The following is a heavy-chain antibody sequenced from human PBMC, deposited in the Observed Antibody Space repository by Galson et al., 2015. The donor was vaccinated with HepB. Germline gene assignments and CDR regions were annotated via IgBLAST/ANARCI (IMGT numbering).Heavy chain of an antibody. CDR2: IYYSGST. CDR1: GGSISSSSYY. CDR3: ARRVLRVTTVVPHFDY. V-gene: IGHV4-39*01. Sequence: SETLSLTCTVSGGSISSSSYYWGWIRQPPGTGLEWIGSIYYSGSTYYNPSLKSRVTISVDTSKNQFSLKLSSVTAADTAVYYCARRVLRVTTVVPHFDYWGQGTLVTVSS. J-gene: IGHJ4*02. D-gene: IGHD4-23*01.